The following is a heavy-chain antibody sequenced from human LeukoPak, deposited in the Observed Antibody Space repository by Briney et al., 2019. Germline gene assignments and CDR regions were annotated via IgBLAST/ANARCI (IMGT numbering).Heavy chain of an antibody. CDR1: GFTFNNAW. D-gene: IGHD3-3*01. Sequence: PGESLRLSCAVSGFTFNNAWMSWVRQGPGKGLEWVGRINYKTNGGTAGYAAPVKGRFTISRDDSQDTVYLQMNSLNTEDTAVYYCTTDHRTIYGVVFPDYWGQGTLVTVSS. CDR2: INYKTNGGTA. CDR3: TTDHRTIYGVVFPDY. V-gene: IGHV3-15*01. J-gene: IGHJ4*02.